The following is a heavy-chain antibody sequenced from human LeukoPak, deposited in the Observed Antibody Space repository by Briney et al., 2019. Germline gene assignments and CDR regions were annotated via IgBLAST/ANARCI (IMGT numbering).Heavy chain of an antibody. CDR3: ARDLKGSGDNWFDP. CDR2: ISSSSSYI. D-gene: IGHD3-10*01. CDR1: GFTFSSYS. J-gene: IGHJ5*02. V-gene: IGHV3-21*01. Sequence: PGGALRLSCAASGFTFSSYSMNWVRQAPGKGLEWVSSISSSSSYIYYADSVKGRFTISRDNAKNSLYLQMNSLRAEDTAVYYCARDLKGSGDNWFDPWGQGTLVTVSS.